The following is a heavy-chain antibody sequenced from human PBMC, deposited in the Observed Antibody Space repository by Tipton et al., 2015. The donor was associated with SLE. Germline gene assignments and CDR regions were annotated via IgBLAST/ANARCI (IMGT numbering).Heavy chain of an antibody. V-gene: IGHV4-59*01. J-gene: IGHJ6*02. Sequence: TLSLTCTVSGGSINNYFWSWIRQPPGKGLEWIGDIHYSGKTNSNPSLKSRVLISLDTSKNQFSLKLNSVTAADTAVYYCARDLASYYGVDVWGQGTTVTVSS. D-gene: IGHD3-3*02. CDR2: IHYSGKT. CDR1: GGSINNYF. CDR3: ARDLASYYGVDV.